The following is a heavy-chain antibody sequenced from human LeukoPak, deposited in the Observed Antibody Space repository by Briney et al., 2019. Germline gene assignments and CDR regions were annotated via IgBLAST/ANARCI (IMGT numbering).Heavy chain of an antibody. V-gene: IGHV4-34*01. CDR1: GGSFSDYY. J-gene: IGHJ4*02. CDR2: INQSGTT. D-gene: IGHD3-10*01. CDR3: AGGASPGVF. Sequence: PSETLSLTCAVYGGSFSDYYWNWIRQPPGKELEWTGEINQSGTTNYNPSLKSRLTISLDTSKNHLFLKLTSATAADTALYYCAGGASPGVFWGQGILVTVSA.